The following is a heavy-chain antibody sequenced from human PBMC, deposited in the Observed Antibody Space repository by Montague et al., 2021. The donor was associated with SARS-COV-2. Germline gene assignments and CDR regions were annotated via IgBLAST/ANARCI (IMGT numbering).Heavy chain of an antibody. CDR2: IYYSGST. D-gene: IGHD6-13*01. Sequence: SETLSLTCTVSGASISSSSYYWGWIRQPPGKGLEWIGSIYYSGSTYYNPFLKSRVTISVDTSKNQFSLKLSSVTAADTAVYYCARVGRQQLVRLSGMDVWGQGTTVTVSS. J-gene: IGHJ6*02. CDR1: GASISSSSYY. CDR3: ARVGRQQLVRLSGMDV. V-gene: IGHV4-39*07.